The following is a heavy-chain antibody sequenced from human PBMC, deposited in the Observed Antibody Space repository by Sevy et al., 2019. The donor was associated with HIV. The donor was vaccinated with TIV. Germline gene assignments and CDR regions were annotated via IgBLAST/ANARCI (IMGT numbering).Heavy chain of an antibody. J-gene: IGHJ5*02. Sequence: GGSLRLSCAASEFTFSNYAMSWVRQAPGKGLEWVSTIPSSGGRTYYADSVRGRFTISRDNSKHTLYLQMNSLRAEDTAVYYCATYYYDSSGYYSAGWFDPWGQGTLVTVSS. V-gene: IGHV3-23*01. CDR1: EFTFSNYA. CDR2: IPSSGGRT. D-gene: IGHD3-22*01. CDR3: ATYYYDSSGYYSAGWFDP.